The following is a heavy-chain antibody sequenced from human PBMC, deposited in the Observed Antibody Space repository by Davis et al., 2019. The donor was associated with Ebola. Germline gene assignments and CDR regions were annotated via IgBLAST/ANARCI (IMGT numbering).Heavy chain of an antibody. J-gene: IGHJ4*02. CDR1: AYTFTTYI. CDR2: IRTYDGNT. Sequence: ASVKVSCKASAYTFTTYIITWVRQAPGQSLEWLGWIRTYDGNTNYAQKLQDRVTMTTDTSTTTVFMELTNLRSDDTAVYWCARGEGAPDFWSQGTLVTVSS. CDR3: ARGEGAPDF. V-gene: IGHV1-18*01. D-gene: IGHD1-26*01.